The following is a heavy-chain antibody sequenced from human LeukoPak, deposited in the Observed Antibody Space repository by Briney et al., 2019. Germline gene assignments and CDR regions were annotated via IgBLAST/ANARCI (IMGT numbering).Heavy chain of an antibody. CDR3: ASWQMTTVTTLAFDI. Sequence: GASVKVSCKASGGTFSSYAISWVRQAPGQGLEWMGGIIPIFCTANYAQKFQGRVTITADKSTSTAYMELSSLRSEDTAVYYCASWQMTTVTTLAFDIWGQGTMVTVSS. CDR2: IIPIFCTA. V-gene: IGHV1-69*06. D-gene: IGHD4-17*01. J-gene: IGHJ3*02. CDR1: GGTFSSYA.